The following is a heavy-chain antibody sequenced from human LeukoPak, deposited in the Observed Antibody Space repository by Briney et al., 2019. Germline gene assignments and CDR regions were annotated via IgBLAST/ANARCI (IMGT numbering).Heavy chain of an antibody. Sequence: GGSLRLSCAASGFTFRSYWMTWVRQAPGKGLEWVAIIKQDESQKYYVDSVKGRFTISRDNAKNSLFLQMNSLRAEDTAVYYCARDQAVASVYREDSWGQGTLVTVSS. CDR3: ARDQAVASVYREDS. V-gene: IGHV3-7*01. CDR1: GFTFRSYW. J-gene: IGHJ4*02. CDR2: IKQDESQK. D-gene: IGHD6-19*01.